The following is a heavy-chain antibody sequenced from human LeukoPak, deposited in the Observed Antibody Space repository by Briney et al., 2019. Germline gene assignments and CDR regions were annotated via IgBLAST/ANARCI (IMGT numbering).Heavy chain of an antibody. CDR2: TNPAKSDT. D-gene: IGHD2/OR15-2a*01. Sequence: GESLKISCKSSEYGFTTYWIGWVRQMPGKGLEYMGITNPAKSDTRYSPSFQGQISISVDKSTNTAYLQWGSLRASDTAIYYCARLLGLKIVTPDDEAFDIWGQGTMVIVSS. CDR3: ARLLGLKIVTPDDEAFDI. CDR1: EYGFTTYW. J-gene: IGHJ3*02. V-gene: IGHV5-51*01.